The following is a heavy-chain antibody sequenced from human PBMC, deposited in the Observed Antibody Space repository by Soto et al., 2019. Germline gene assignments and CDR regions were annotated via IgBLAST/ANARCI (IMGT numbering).Heavy chain of an antibody. Sequence: ASVKVSCKASGYTFTSYDINWVRQATGQGLEWMGWMNPNSGNTGYAQKFQGRVTMTRNTSISTAYMELSSLRSEDTAVYYCARLLKHRYYYYYYMDVWGKGTTVTV. CDR3: ARLLKHRYYYYYYMDV. V-gene: IGHV1-8*01. CDR1: GYTFTSYD. J-gene: IGHJ6*03. CDR2: MNPNSGNT.